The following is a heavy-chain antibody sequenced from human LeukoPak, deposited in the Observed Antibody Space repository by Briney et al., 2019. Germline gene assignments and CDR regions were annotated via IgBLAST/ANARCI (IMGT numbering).Heavy chain of an antibody. CDR1: AASISTYY. CDR2: IYYSGST. CDR3: ARSPTYGGYPANFDY. Sequence: SETRSLTCTVAAASISTYYCSCVRQPPGKGLEWIGYIYYSGSTNYTPSLKSRVTISVDTSKNQFSLKLSSVTAADTAVYYCARSPTYGGYPANFDYWGQGTLVTVSS. V-gene: IGHV4-59*01. J-gene: IGHJ4*02. D-gene: IGHD5-12*01.